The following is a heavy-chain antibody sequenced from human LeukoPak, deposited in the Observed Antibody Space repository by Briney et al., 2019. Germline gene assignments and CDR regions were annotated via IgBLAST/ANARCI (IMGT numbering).Heavy chain of an antibody. V-gene: IGHV3-23*01. J-gene: IGHJ4*02. CDR2: IDGSGTRT. Sequence: GGSPRLSCAASGFTFSSYAMSWVRQAPGKGPEWVSTIDGSGTRTFYALSFNGRFIISRDNSMNTLYLQMDGLRAEDTAVYYCARDRGGYSTDFDWWGQGALVTVSS. D-gene: IGHD5-12*01. CDR1: GFTFSSYA. CDR3: ARDRGGYSTDFDW.